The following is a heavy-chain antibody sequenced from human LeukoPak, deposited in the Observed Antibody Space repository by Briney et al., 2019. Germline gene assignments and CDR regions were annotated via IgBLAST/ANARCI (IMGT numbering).Heavy chain of an antibody. J-gene: IGHJ4*02. CDR3: ARSSSYGDYDY. CDR2: IYPGDSDT. D-gene: IGHD4-17*01. V-gene: IGHV5-51*01. Sequence: GESLQISFKGSGYRFTSYWIGWVRPMPGKGLEWMGIIYPGDSDTRYSPSFQGQVTISADKSISTAYLQWSSLKASDTAMYYCARSSSYGDYDYWGQGTLVTVSS. CDR1: GYRFTSYW.